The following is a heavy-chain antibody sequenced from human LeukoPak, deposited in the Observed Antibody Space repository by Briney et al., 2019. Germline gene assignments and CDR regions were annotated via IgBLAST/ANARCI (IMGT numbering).Heavy chain of an antibody. V-gene: IGHV3-21*04. CDR2: ISSSRNYI. D-gene: IGHD3-22*01. CDR3: AKDRYYYDSSGYYCDY. CDR1: GFIFGDFK. J-gene: IGHJ4*02. Sequence: GGSLRLSCEGSGFIFGDFKMNWVRQAPGKGLEWVSSISSSRNYIHYADSVKGRFIISRDNAKNSLYLQMNSLRADDAAVYYCAKDRYYYDSSGYYCDYWGQGTLVTVSS.